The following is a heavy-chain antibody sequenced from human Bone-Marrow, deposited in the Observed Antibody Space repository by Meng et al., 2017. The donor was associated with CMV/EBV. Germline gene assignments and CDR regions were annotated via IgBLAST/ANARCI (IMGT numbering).Heavy chain of an antibody. CDR1: GFTFSSYS. D-gene: IGHD1-26*01. CDR2: ISSSGSTI. Sequence: GGSLRLSCAASGFTFSSYSMNWVRQAPGKGLEWVSYISSSGSTIYYADSVKGRFTISRDNAKNSLYLQMNSLRAEDTAVYYCARRGALRDYYYGMDVWGQGTTVTVSS. J-gene: IGHJ6*02. V-gene: IGHV3-48*04. CDR3: ARRGALRDYYYGMDV.